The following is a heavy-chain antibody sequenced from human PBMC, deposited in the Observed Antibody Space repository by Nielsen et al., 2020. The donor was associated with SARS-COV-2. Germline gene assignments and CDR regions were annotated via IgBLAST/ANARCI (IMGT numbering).Heavy chain of an antibody. J-gene: IGHJ4*02. CDR3: ARGRGIMDTAAYRFDS. V-gene: IGHV3-21*04. CDR2: ISSSSSYI. D-gene: IGHD1-26*01. Sequence: VRQAPGKGLEWVSSISSSSSYIYYADSVKGRFTISRDNAKNSLSLQMNSLRAEDTAVYYCARGRGIMDTAAYRFDSWGQGILVTVSS.